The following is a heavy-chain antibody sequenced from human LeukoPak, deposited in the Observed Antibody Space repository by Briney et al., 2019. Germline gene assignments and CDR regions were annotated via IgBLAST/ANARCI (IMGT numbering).Heavy chain of an antibody. CDR2: ISHDGTTT. Sequence: GGSLRLSCVTSGFTLRNYGMQWVREAPGKGLEWVAVISHDGTTTFYADSVKGRFTISRDNSKNTLDLQMDSLRAEDTAVYFCAKEPNAYSSGWYFQDLGQGTLVTVSS. CDR3: AKEPNAYSSGWYFQD. D-gene: IGHD6-25*01. V-gene: IGHV3-30*18. J-gene: IGHJ1*01. CDR1: GFTLRNYG.